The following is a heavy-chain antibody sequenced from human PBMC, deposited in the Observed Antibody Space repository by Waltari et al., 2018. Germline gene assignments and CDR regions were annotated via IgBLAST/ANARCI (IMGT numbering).Heavy chain of an antibody. CDR1: GYTFTGYY. CDR3: ARYTSRHYYFDY. J-gene: IGHJ4*02. CDR2: ITPDSGAT. V-gene: IGHV1-2*02. Sequence: QVQLVQSGAEVKKPGASVKVSCKTSGYTFTGYYIRWVRQAPGRGLEWMGWITPDSGATKYAEKFHGGVTMTRDTSMSTAYMELGRLSSDDTAVYYCARYTSRHYYFDYWGQGTQVTVSS. D-gene: IGHD3-3*01.